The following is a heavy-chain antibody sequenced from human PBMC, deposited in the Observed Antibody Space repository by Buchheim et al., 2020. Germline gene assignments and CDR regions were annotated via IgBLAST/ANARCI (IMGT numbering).Heavy chain of an antibody. V-gene: IGHV4-39*01. CDR2: IFYSGST. D-gene: IGHD5-12*01. CDR1: GGSVSSGVYF. CDR3: ARRDRSGANNWFDS. Sequence: QLQLQESGPGLVKPSETLSLTCTVSGGSVSSGVYFWDWIRPPPGQGLEWIGSIFYSGSTDYNPSLKSRVTLSVETSKNQFFLKVTSVTAADTAVYYCARRDRSGANNWFDSWGQGTL. J-gene: IGHJ5*01.